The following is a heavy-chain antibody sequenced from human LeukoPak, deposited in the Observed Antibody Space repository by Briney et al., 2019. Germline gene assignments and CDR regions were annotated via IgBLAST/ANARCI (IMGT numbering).Heavy chain of an antibody. V-gene: IGHV4-59*01. D-gene: IGHD3-22*01. CDR2: IYYSGSI. J-gene: IGHJ4*02. Sequence: SETLSLTCTVSGVSISSYYWSWIRQPPGKGLEWIGYIYYSGSINYNPSLKSRVSISVDTSKNQFSLKLSSVTAADTAVYYCGRGASGYYYGWGQGTLVTVSS. CDR1: GVSISSYY. CDR3: GRGASGYYYG.